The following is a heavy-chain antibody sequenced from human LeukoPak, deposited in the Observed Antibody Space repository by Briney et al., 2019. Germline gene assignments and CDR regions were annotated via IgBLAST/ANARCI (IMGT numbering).Heavy chain of an antibody. V-gene: IGHV7-4-1*02. D-gene: IGHD3-3*01. J-gene: IGHJ4*02. Sequence: ASVKVSCKASGYTFTSYAMNWVRQATGQGLEWMGWINTNTGNPTYAQGFTGRFVFSLDTSVSTAYLQISSLKAEDTAVYYCARAMDFWSGYSETPFDYWGQGTLVTVSS. CDR3: ARAMDFWSGYSETPFDY. CDR1: GYTFTSYA. CDR2: INTNTGNP.